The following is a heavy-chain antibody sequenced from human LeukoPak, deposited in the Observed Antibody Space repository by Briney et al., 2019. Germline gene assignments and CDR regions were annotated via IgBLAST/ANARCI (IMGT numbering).Heavy chain of an antibody. CDR3: AKPTYGPGSFLIVH. D-gene: IGHD3-10*01. CDR1: GFTFSDYG. Sequence: GGSLRLSCAVSGFTFSDYGMHWVRQAPGKGLEWVAVIWNDGSSKYYGGSVMGRFTISRDNSKNTLYLQTNSLRAEDTAVYYCAKPTYGPGSFLIVHWGQGTLVTVSS. CDR2: IWNDGSSK. V-gene: IGHV3-33*06. J-gene: IGHJ4*02.